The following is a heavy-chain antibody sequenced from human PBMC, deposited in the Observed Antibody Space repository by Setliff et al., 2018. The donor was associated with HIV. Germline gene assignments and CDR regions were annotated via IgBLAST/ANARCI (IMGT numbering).Heavy chain of an antibody. CDR1: GFTFSTHA. V-gene: IGHV3-23*01. CDR3: AKIRIIGASRVDFDY. Sequence: PGGSLRLSCAASGFTFSTHAMSWVRQAPGKGLEWVSAISASGGSTYYADSVKGRFTISRDNSKNTLYLPMNSLRAEDTAVFYCAKIRIIGASRVDFDYWGQGTLVTVSS. J-gene: IGHJ4*02. D-gene: IGHD2-15*01. CDR2: ISASGGST.